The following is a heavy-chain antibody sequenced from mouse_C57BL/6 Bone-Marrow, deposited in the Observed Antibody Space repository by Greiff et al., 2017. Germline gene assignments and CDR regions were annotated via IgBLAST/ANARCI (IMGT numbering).Heavy chain of an antibody. J-gene: IGHJ2*01. CDR3: ARSRYYGSSYYFDY. V-gene: IGHV1-42*01. D-gene: IGHD1-1*01. CDR1: GYSFTGYY. CDR2: INPSTGGT. Sequence: VQLQQSGPELVKPGASVKISCKASGYSFTGYYMNWVKQSPEKSLEWIGEINPSTGGTTYNQKFKAKATLTVDKSSSTAYMQLKSLTSEDSAVYYCARSRYYGSSYYFDYWGQGTTLTVSS.